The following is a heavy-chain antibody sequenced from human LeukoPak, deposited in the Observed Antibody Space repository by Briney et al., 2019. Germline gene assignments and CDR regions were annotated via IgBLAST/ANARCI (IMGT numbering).Heavy chain of an antibody. CDR1: GFTFSSYG. V-gene: IGHV3-33*06. Sequence: PGRSLRLSCAASGFTFSSYGTHWVRQAPGKGLEWVAVIWYDGSNKYYADSVKGRFTISRDNSKNTLYLQMNSLRAEDTAVYYCAKADLVRYFDWLSNWGQGTLVTVSS. CDR2: IWYDGSNK. J-gene: IGHJ4*02. CDR3: AKADLVRYFDWLSN. D-gene: IGHD3-9*01.